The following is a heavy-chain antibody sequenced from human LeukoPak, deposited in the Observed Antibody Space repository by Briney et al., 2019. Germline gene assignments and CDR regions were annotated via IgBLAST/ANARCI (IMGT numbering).Heavy chain of an antibody. V-gene: IGHV3-23*01. D-gene: IGHD6-13*01. Sequence: GGSLRLSCAASGFTFSSYAMSWVRQAPGKGLEWVSAISGSGGSTYYADSVKGGFTISRDNSKNTLYLQMNSLRAEDTAVYYCAKDGAAAGTRFDYWGQGTLVTVSS. CDR2: ISGSGGST. CDR3: AKDGAAAGTRFDY. J-gene: IGHJ4*02. CDR1: GFTFSSYA.